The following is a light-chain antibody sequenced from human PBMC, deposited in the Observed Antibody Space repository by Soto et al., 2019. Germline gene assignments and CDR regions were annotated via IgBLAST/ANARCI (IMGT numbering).Light chain of an antibody. CDR2: GAS. CDR3: QQYHNWPPAWT. J-gene: IGKJ1*01. V-gene: IGKV3-15*01. CDR1: QSVGSK. Sequence: EIVMTQSPDTLSVSPGERATLSCTASQSVGSKLAWYHHRPGQAPRLLIHGASMRATGIPGRVGGSGSGTEFTLTINSLQSDDFGVYYCQQYHNWPPAWTFGQGTKVDIK.